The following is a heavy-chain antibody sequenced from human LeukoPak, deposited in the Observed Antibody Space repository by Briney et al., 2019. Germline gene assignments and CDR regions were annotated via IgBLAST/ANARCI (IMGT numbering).Heavy chain of an antibody. D-gene: IGHD3-10*01. J-gene: IGHJ6*02. CDR3: ARWYRGAGSWVLDV. V-gene: IGHV3-7*04. Sequence: GGSLRLSCAASGFSISNYWMSWVRQAPGKGLEWVANIKQDGSEKKYVDSVKGRFSISRDNAKNTLYLQIYSLRVEDTAGFYSARWYRGAGSWVLDVWGRGATVTVSS. CDR1: GFSISNYW. CDR2: IKQDGSEK.